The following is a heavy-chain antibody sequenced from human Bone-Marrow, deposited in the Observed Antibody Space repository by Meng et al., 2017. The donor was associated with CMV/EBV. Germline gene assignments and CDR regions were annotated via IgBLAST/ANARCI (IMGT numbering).Heavy chain of an antibody. CDR1: GFTFINYW. V-gene: IGHV3-7*01. Sequence: GESLKISCAASGFTFINYWMSWVRQAPGKGLEWVANIKQDGSEKYYVDSVKGRFTISRDNAKNSLYLQMNSLRAEDTAVYYCARRGAARPYDYWGQGTRVTGSS. CDR2: IKQDGSEK. D-gene: IGHD6-6*01. CDR3: ARRGAARPYDY. J-gene: IGHJ4*02.